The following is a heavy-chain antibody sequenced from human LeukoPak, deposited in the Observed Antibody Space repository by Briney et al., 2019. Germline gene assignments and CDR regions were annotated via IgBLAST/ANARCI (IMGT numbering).Heavy chain of an antibody. CDR1: GFTFDDYA. CDR2: ISRDGGST. CDR3: ARPRYSGSPTGAFDI. D-gene: IGHD1-26*01. V-gene: IGHV3-43D*03. J-gene: IGHJ3*02. Sequence: GGSLRLSCAASGFTFDDYAMHWVRQAPGKGLEWVSLISRDGGSTYYADSVKGRFTISRDNSKNSLYLQMNSLRAEDTAVYYCARPRYSGSPTGAFDIWGQGTMVTVSS.